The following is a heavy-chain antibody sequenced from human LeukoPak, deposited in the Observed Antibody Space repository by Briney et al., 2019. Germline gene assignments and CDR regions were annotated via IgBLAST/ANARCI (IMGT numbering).Heavy chain of an antibody. CDR1: GGSISSSSYY. Sequence: SETLSLTCTDSGGSISSSSYYWGWIRQPPGKGLEWIGSIYYSGSTYYNPSLKSRVTISVDTSKNQFSLKLSSVTAADTAVYYCASQDGVEVIIPGWFDPWGQGTLVTVSS. CDR2: IYYSGST. V-gene: IGHV4-39*01. CDR3: ASQDGVEVIIPGWFDP. J-gene: IGHJ5*02. D-gene: IGHD3-3*01.